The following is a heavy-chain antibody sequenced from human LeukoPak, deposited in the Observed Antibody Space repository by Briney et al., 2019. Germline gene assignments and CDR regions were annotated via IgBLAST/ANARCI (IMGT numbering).Heavy chain of an antibody. CDR3: ARGSLNRVITFGAVIVDDY. D-gene: IGHD3-16*02. V-gene: IGHV4-34*01. CDR1: GGSFSGYY. CDR2: INHSGRA. J-gene: IGHJ4*02. Sequence: SETLSLTCAVYGGSFSGYYWSWIRQPPGKGLEWSGEINHSGRANYNPSLKSRVTMSVDTSNNQFSLSLSSVTAADTAVYYCARGSLNRVITFGAVIVDDYWGQGTLVTVSS.